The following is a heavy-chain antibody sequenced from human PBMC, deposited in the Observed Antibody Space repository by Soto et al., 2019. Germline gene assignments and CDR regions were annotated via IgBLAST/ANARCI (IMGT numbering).Heavy chain of an antibody. CDR3: ARASSGRFIVVVTAILDAFDI. CDR2: MNPNSGNT. V-gene: IGHV1-8*01. CDR1: GYTFTSYD. Sequence: ASVKVSCKASGYTFTSYDINWVRQATGQGLEWMGWMNPNSGNTGYAQKFQGRVTMTRDTSISTAYMELSSLRSEDTAVYYCARASSGRFIVVVTAILDAFDIWGQGTMVTV. J-gene: IGHJ3*02. D-gene: IGHD2-21*02.